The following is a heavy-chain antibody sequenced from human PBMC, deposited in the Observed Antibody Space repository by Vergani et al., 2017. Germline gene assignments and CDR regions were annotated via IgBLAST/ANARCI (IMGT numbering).Heavy chain of an antibody. CDR3: LRTVALWFGDTKDGGWFDP. Sequence: QVQLLESGPGLLKPSETLSLTCSVSGYSITSGYYWGWIRQPPGRGLEWIGSIYHTGSAYYNPSLKSRVTVSVDTSMNQVSLKLNSVTAADTAVYYCLRTVALWFGDTKDGGWFDPWGQGTLVTVTS. CDR1: GYSITSGYY. V-gene: IGHV4-38-2*01. J-gene: IGHJ5*02. CDR2: IYHTGSA. D-gene: IGHD3-10*01.